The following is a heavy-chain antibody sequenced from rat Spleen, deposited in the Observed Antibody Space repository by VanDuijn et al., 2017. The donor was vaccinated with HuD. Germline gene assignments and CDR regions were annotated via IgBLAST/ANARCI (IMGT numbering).Heavy chain of an antibody. J-gene: IGHJ2*01. CDR3: TTWWDGGYRVDY. D-gene: IGHD1-11*01. CDR1: RFTFSNYD. V-gene: IGHV5-7*01. CDR2: ISYGDRSGHSST. Sequence: EVQLVESGGGLVQPGRSMKLSCAASRFTFSNYDMAWVRQAPKRGLEWVATISYGDRSGHSSTYYRDSVKGRFTISRDNAKSTLSLQMDSLRSEDTATYYCTTWWDGGYRVDYWGQGVMVTVSS.